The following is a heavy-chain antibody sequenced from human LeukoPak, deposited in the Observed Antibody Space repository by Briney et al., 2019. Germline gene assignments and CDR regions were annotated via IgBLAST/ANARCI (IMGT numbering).Heavy chain of an antibody. V-gene: IGHV1-69*13. CDR2: IIPIFGTA. J-gene: IGHJ4*02. CDR3: ARERFSGFPPGL. Sequence: SVKVSCKASGGTFSSYAISWGRQAPGQGLEWMGGIIPIFGTANYAQKFQGRGTITAEESTSTAYMELSSLRSEDTAVYYCARERFSGFPPGLWGQGTLVTVSS. CDR1: GGTFSSYA. D-gene: IGHD3-10*01.